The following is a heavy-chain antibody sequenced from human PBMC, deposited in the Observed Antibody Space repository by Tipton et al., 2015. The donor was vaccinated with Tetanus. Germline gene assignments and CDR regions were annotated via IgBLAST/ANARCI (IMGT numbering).Heavy chain of an antibody. D-gene: IGHD3-16*01. CDR2: INPNSGVT. Sequence: QLVQSGAEVKKPGSSVRVSCKTSGGTFNSYAISWVRQAPGQGLEWMGWINPNSGVTDCARKFQGRVTMTSDTSIGTAYMELSSLRSDDTAIYYCARDMRSNWFDPWGLGTLVTVSS. J-gene: IGHJ5*02. CDR1: GGTFNSYA. CDR3: ARDMRSNWFDP. V-gene: IGHV1-2*02.